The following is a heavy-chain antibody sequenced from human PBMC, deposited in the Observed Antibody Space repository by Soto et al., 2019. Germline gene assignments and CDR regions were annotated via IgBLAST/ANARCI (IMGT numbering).Heavy chain of an antibody. CDR1: GASISSYY. D-gene: IGHD3-22*01. CDR2: IYYSGIT. CDR3: ARERPDLGITLFAY. J-gene: IGHJ4*02. Sequence: SETLSLTCSVSGASISSYYWSWIRQPPGKGLEWIGFIYYSGITNYNPSLKSRVTLSIDTSKSQFSLKLSSVTAADTAVYYCARERPDLGITLFAYWAQGIPVTVS. V-gene: IGHV4-59*01.